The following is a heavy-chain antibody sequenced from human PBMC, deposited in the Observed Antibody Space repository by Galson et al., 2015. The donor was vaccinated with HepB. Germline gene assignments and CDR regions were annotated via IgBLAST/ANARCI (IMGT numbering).Heavy chain of an antibody. Sequence: SLRLSCAASGFTFSSYSMNWVRQAPGKGLEWVSSISSSSSYIYYADSVKGRFTISRDNAKSSLYLQMNSLRVEDTAVYYCARGWGSGSHSHTHRLGIEDYWGQGTLVTVSS. CDR1: GFTFSSYS. D-gene: IGHD3-10*01. CDR3: ARGWGSGSHSHTHRLGIEDY. J-gene: IGHJ4*02. V-gene: IGHV3-21*01. CDR2: ISSSSSYI.